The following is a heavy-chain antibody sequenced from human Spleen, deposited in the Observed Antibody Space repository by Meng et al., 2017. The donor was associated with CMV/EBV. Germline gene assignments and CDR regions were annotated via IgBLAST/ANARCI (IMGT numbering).Heavy chain of an antibody. J-gene: IGHJ5*02. Sequence: ASVKVSCKASGYTFTNYFIHWVRQAPGQGLEWMGWINPNSGDTNYAQKFQGRVTMTRDTSISTAYMELSRLRSDDTAVYYCAREGASVNYKYNWFDPWGQGTLVTVSS. CDR1: GYTFTNYF. D-gene: IGHD1-7*01. CDR2: INPNSGDT. CDR3: AREGASVNYKYNWFDP. V-gene: IGHV1-2*02.